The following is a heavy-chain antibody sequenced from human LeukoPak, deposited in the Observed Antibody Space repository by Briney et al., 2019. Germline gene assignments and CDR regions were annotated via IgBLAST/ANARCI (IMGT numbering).Heavy chain of an antibody. D-gene: IGHD6-19*01. CDR2: IWYDGSNK. J-gene: IGHJ4*02. Sequence: GGSLRLSCAASGFTFSSYGMHWVHQAPGKGLEWVAVIWYDGSNKYYADSVKGRFTISRDNSKNTLYLQMNSLRAEDTAVYYCARVPPYSSGWYRFDYWGQGTLVTVSS. CDR3: ARVPPYSSGWYRFDY. V-gene: IGHV3-33*01. CDR1: GFTFSSYG.